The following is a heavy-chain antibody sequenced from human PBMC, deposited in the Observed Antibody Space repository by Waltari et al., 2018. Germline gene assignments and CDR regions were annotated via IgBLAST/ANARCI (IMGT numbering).Heavy chain of an antibody. CDR1: GYSLTESA. D-gene: IGHD2-15*01. CDR3: TRDRVGYCSGGTCYSRWFDP. J-gene: IGHJ5*02. V-gene: IGHV1-24*01. CDR2: FDPEYGEA. Sequence: QVQLVQSGAEVKKPGASVKVSCRVSGYSLTESALHWVRQAPGKGLEWLGGFDPEYGEADYAKEVQGRVTRTEDTSKDTAYMELSSLTYEDTAVYYCTRDRVGYCSGGTCYSRWFDPWGQGTLVTVSS.